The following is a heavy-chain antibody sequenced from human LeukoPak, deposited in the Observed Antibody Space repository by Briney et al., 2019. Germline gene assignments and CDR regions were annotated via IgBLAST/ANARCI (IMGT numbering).Heavy chain of an antibody. CDR2: ISGSGGST. V-gene: IGHV3-23*01. J-gene: IGHJ4*02. D-gene: IGHD3-10*01. CDR1: GFTFSSYA. Sequence: GGSLRLSCAASGFTFSSYAMSWVRQAPGKGLEWVSAISGSGGSTYYADSVKGRFTISRDNSKNTLYLQMNSLRAEDTAVYYCAKDQGSGGYGLYYFDYWGQGTLVTVSS. CDR3: AKDQGSGGYGLYYFDY.